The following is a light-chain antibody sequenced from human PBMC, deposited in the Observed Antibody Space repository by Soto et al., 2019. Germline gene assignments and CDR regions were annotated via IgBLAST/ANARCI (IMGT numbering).Light chain of an antibody. V-gene: IGLV2-14*01. J-gene: IGLJ3*02. CDR2: DVN. CDR3: SSYSSTTTLV. CDR1: SSDVGGYNY. Sequence: QSALTQPASVSGSPGQSITISCTGTSSDVGGYNYVSWYQQRPGKAPKLMIYDVNNRPSGVSNRFSPSKSGNTASLTISGLQAEDEADYYCSSYSSTTTLVFGGGTKVTVL.